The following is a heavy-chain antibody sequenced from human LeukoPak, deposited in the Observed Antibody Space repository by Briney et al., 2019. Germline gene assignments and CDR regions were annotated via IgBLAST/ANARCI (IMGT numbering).Heavy chain of an antibody. CDR1: AFTFSNFA. CDR3: ARDYDWAFDF. CDR2: ISGNGADT. V-gene: IGHV3-23*01. D-gene: IGHD3-9*01. Sequence: GGSLRLSCAASAFTFSNFAMSWVRQAPGKGLEWVSTISGNGADTFYADSVKGRFTISRDNAKNSLFLQMNDLRDEDTAVYYCARDYDWAFDFWGQGTRVTVSS. J-gene: IGHJ4*02.